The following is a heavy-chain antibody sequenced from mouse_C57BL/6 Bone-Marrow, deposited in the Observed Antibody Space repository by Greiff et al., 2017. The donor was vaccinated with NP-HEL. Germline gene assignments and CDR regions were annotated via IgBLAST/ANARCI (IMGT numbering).Heavy chain of an antibody. D-gene: IGHD2-10*02. J-gene: IGHJ4*01. Sequence: DVHLVESGGGLVQPGGSLKLSCAASGFTFSDYGMAWVRQAPRKGPEWVAFISNLAYSIYYADTVTGRFTISRENAKNTLYLEMSSLRSEDTAMYYCARYGPYAMDYWGQGTSVTVSS. CDR2: ISNLAYSI. V-gene: IGHV5-15*01. CDR3: ARYGPYAMDY. CDR1: GFTFSDYG.